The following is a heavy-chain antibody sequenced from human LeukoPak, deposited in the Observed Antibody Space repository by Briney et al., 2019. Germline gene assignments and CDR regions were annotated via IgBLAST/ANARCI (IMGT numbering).Heavy chain of an antibody. J-gene: IGHJ4*02. V-gene: IGHV3-23*01. CDR1: GFTFSSYA. Sequence: PGESLRLSCAASGFTFSSYAMSWVRQAPGKGLEWVSGISGSGGKTYYTDSVKGRFTISRDNSKNTLYLQMNSLRAEDTAVYYCAKGSGYGSGWYYFDYWGRGTLVTVSS. CDR2: ISGSGGKT. CDR3: AKGSGYGSGWYYFDY. D-gene: IGHD6-19*01.